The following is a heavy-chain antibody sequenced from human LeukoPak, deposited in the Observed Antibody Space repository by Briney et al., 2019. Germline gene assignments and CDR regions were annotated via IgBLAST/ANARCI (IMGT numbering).Heavy chain of an antibody. Sequence: PGGSLRLSCAASGFTLSSYWMSWVRQAPGKGLEWVANIKQDGREIYYVDSVKGRFAISRDNAKNSLYLQMNRLRAEDTAVYYCARDKQVGATYFDYWGQGTLVTVSS. CDR3: ARDKQVGATYFDY. V-gene: IGHV3-7*01. D-gene: IGHD1-26*01. J-gene: IGHJ4*02. CDR1: GFTLSSYW. CDR2: IKQDGREI.